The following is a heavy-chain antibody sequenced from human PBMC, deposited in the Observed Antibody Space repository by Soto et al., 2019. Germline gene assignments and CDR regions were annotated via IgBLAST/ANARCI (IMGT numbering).Heavy chain of an antibody. J-gene: IGHJ6*02. D-gene: IGHD3-22*01. CDR3: AREDYDSSGDYYGMDV. CDR1: CPSVTSRRSS. CDR2: MSSSGST. Sequence: SATLSLTCPLFCPSVTSRRSSWTSIREPPGEGLEWIGYMSSSGSTNYNPSLNSRVTISVDTFKTHFSLKLSSVTAADTAVYYCAREDYDSSGDYYGMDVWGQGTTVS. V-gene: IGHV4-61*03.